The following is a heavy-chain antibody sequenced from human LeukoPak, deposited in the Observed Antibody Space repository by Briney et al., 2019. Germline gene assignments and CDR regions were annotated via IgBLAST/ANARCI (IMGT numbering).Heavy chain of an antibody. CDR2: IYHSGST. V-gene: IGHV4-4*02. D-gene: IGHD3-10*01. Sequence: SETLSLTCAVSSGSINSNWWSWVRQPPGKRLEWIGEIYHSGSTNYNPTLKSRVTISVDKSKNQFSLRLTSVTAVDTAVYYCARGEEYSSGTVHFDYWGQGILVTVSS. J-gene: IGHJ4*02. CDR1: SGSINSNW. CDR3: ARGEEYSSGTVHFDY.